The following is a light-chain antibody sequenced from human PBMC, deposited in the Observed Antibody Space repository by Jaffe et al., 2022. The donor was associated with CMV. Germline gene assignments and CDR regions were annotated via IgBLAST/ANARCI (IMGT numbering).Light chain of an antibody. V-gene: IGLV2-14*03. CDR3: SAYTSTTTLDWV. Sequence: QSALTQPASVSGSPGQSITISCTGISSGVGGYNYVSWYQQHPGKAPKLMIYNIRNRPSGVSYRFSGSKSGNTASLTISGLQAEDEAVYYCSAYTSTTTLDWVFGGGTKLTVL. CDR2: NIR. J-gene: IGLJ3*02. CDR1: SSGVGGYNY.